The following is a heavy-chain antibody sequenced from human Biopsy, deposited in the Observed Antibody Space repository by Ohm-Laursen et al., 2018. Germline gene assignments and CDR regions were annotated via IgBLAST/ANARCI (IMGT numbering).Heavy chain of an antibody. V-gene: IGHV3-21*01. CDR2: ISETSSHI. J-gene: IGHJ6*02. Sequence: SLRLSCAASGFSVSSYDMNWVRQAPGKGLEWISYISETSSHIHDADSVRGRFTVARDIAKNSLYLQLNSLRAEDTAVYYCARDSSRRAREGGMDVWGQGTTVTVSS. CDR3: ARDSSRRAREGGMDV. CDR1: GFSVSSYD. D-gene: IGHD6-6*01.